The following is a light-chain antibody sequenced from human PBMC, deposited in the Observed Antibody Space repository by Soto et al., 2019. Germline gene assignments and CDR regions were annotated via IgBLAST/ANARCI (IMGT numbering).Light chain of an antibody. Sequence: EIVMTQSPATLSVSPGERATLSCRASQSVSSNLAWYQQKPGQPPRLLIYGASTRATGLPARFSGSGSGTEFTLTISSLQSEDFAVYYCQQYNNWPPWTCGQGTKVEF. CDR1: QSVSSN. CDR2: GAS. J-gene: IGKJ1*01. CDR3: QQYNNWPPWT. V-gene: IGKV3-15*01.